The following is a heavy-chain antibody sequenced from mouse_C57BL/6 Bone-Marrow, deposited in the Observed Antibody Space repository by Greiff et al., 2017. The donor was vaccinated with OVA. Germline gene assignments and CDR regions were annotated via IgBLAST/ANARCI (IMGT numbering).Heavy chain of an antibody. CDR2: IYPGSGST. D-gene: IGHD2-5*01. V-gene: IGHV1-55*01. J-gene: IGHJ2*01. Sequence: QVHVKQPGAELVKPGASVKMSCKASGYTFTSYWITWVKQRPGQGLEWIGDIYPGSGSTNYNEKFKSKATLTVDTSSSTAYMQLSSLTSEDSAVYYCARSGSNYGYWGQGTTLTVSS. CDR1: GYTFTSYW. CDR3: ARSGSNYGY.